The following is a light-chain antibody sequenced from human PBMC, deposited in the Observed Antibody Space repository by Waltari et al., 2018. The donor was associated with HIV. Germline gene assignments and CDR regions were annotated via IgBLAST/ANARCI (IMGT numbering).Light chain of an antibody. CDR3: FSTNSGGNQGL. J-gene: IGLJ2*01. Sequence: SHELTQPPSVSVSPGQAARITCSGDALPYRYVYWYQQKSGQDHVLVIHEGSRRPSVIPERISGSTTGTMATLTISGAQVEDEADYYCFSTNSGGNQGLFGGGTKLIVL. CDR2: EGS. V-gene: IGLV3-10*01. CDR1: ALPYRY.